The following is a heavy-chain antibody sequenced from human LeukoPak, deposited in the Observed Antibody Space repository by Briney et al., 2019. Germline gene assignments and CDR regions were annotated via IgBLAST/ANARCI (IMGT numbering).Heavy chain of an antibody. V-gene: IGHV4-59*01. Sequence: KSSETLFLTCPVSGGSISSYYWSWIRQPPGQGVEWIAYIDYRGSTTYNPSLKRRVTISVDTSRDQYSLKLSSVTAADTAVYYCSRCRNGYSYDHAAFDIWGQGTMVTVSS. D-gene: IGHD5-24*01. CDR3: SRCRNGYSYDHAAFDI. CDR2: IDYRGST. CDR1: GGSISSYY. J-gene: IGHJ3*02.